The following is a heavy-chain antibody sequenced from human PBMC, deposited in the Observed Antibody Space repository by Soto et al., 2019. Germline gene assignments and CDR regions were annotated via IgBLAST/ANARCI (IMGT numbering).Heavy chain of an antibody. D-gene: IGHD6-13*01. CDR3: ARGLSWSPYFDL. Sequence: QVKLQESGPGLVKPSETLSLTCTVSGASITTKSWNWVRQSPGKGLEWIGYLYYSGTTNYNPSPKSRVTISIDTSKNQISLNLTSVTAADTAIYYCARGLSWSPYFDLWGQGTRVTVSS. V-gene: IGHV4-59*01. CDR2: LYYSGTT. J-gene: IGHJ4*02. CDR1: GASITTKS.